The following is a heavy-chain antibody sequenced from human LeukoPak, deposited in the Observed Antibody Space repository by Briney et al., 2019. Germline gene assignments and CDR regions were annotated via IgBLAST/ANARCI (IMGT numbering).Heavy chain of an antibody. CDR2: INYSGNT. V-gene: IGHV4-59*01. Sequence: SETLSLTCIISGGSITTYSWSWIRQSPGKGLEWIGNINYSGNTNCNPSLKSRVTMSVDTSKNQFSLKLSSVTAADTAVYYCARSAQKYSGSYYQWGQGTLVTVSS. CDR1: GGSITTYS. D-gene: IGHD1-26*01. CDR3: ARSAQKYSGSYYQ. J-gene: IGHJ4*02.